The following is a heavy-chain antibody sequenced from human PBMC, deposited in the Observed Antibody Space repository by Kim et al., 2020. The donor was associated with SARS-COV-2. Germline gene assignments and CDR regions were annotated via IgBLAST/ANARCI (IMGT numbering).Heavy chain of an antibody. CDR1: GGTFSSYA. CDR3: AWGRGYCSGGSCYFNWFDP. CDR2: IIPIFGTA. D-gene: IGHD2-15*01. V-gene: IGHV1-69*13. J-gene: IGHJ5*02. Sequence: SVKVSCKASGGTFSSYAISWVRQAPGQGLEWMGGIIPIFGTANYAQKFQGRVTITADESTSTAYMELSSLRSEDTAVYYCAWGRGYCSGGSCYFNWFDPWGQGTLVTVSS.